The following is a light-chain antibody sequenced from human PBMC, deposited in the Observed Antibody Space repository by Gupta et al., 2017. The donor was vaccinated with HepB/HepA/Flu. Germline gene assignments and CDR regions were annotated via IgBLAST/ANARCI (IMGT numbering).Light chain of an antibody. J-gene: IGKJ2*04. Sequence: EILLTQSPVTLSLSPGEGATLSCRASQSVSSGNLAWYQQKPGQAPRLVIYGASRRAGGTPDRFSGSGSGTDFTLTISRLEREDFGVYYCQQYGASPPGSFGQGTRLDI. CDR2: GAS. CDR1: QSVSSGN. V-gene: IGKV3-20*01. CDR3: QQYGASPPGS.